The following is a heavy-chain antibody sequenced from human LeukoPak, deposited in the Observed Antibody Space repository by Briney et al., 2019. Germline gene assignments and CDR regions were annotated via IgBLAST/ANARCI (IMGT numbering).Heavy chain of an antibody. V-gene: IGHV1-8*03. D-gene: IGHD5-12*01. CDR3: ARDPGYRTYFDY. Sequence: GASVKVSCKASGYTFTSYDINWVRQATGQGLEWMGWMNPNSGNTGYAQKFQGRVTITRNTSISTAYMELSRLRSEDTAVYYCARDPGYRTYFDYWGQGTLVTVSS. CDR1: GYTFTSYD. CDR2: MNPNSGNT. J-gene: IGHJ4*02.